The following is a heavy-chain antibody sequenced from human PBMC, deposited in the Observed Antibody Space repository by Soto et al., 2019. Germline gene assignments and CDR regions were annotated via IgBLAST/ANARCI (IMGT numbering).Heavy chain of an antibody. J-gene: IGHJ4*02. Sequence: ASVKVSCKASGGTFSSYAISWVRQAPGQGLEWMGGIIPIFGTANYAQKFQGRVTITADESTSTAYMELSSLRSEDTAVYYCARDSYYDFWSGYYTGISRFDYWGQGTLVTVSS. D-gene: IGHD3-3*01. V-gene: IGHV1-69*13. CDR1: GGTFSSYA. CDR2: IIPIFGTA. CDR3: ARDSYYDFWSGYYTGISRFDY.